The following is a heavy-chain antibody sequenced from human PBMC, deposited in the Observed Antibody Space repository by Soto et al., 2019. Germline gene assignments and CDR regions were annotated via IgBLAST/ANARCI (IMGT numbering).Heavy chain of an antibody. D-gene: IGHD3-3*01. V-gene: IGHV3-23*01. CDR1: GFTFSSYF. CDR2: ISGSGGTT. CDR3: VKDSISAVSYNWFDS. J-gene: IGHJ5*01. Sequence: EMQLLESGGGFVQPGGSLRLSCAASGFTFSSYFMNWVRQAPGKGLEWVSGISGSGGTTYYADSVKGRFTISRDNTKNTLFLQMNSLSAEVTAVDYSVKDSISAVSYNWFDSCGQGTLVTVSS.